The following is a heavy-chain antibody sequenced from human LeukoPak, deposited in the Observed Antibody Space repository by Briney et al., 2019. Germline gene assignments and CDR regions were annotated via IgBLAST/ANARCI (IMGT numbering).Heavy chain of an antibody. CDR1: GGTFSSYG. J-gene: IGHJ4*02. V-gene: IGHV1-18*01. Sequence: ASVKVSYKASGGTFSSYGISWVRQAPGQGLEWMGWISAYNGNTNYAQKLQGRVTMTTDTSTSTGYMELRSLRSDDTAVYYCARVDRVGASRGCDYWGQGTLVTVSS. CDR2: ISAYNGNT. D-gene: IGHD1-26*01. CDR3: ARVDRVGASRGCDY.